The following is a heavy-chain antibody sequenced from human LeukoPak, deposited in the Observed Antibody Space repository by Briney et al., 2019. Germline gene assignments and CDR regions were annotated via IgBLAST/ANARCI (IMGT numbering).Heavy chain of an antibody. CDR3: ARFLAIPVFGWDVFDI. Sequence: PSETLSLTCTVSGGSISSYYWSWIRQPAGKGLEWIGRIYTSGSTNYNPSLKSRVTMSVDTSKNQFSLKLSSVTAADTAVYYCARFLAIPVFGWDVFDIWGKGTMVTVSS. CDR1: GGSISSYY. D-gene: IGHD3-16*01. J-gene: IGHJ3*02. CDR2: IYTSGST. V-gene: IGHV4-4*07.